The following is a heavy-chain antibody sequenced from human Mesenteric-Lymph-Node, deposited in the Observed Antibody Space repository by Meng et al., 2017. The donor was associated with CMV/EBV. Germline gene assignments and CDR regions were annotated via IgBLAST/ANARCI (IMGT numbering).Heavy chain of an antibody. CDR1: GYTLTSYG. Sequence: CKASGYTLTSYGIIWVRQAPGQGLEWMGWISAYTGNTNYAQKFQGRVTMTTDTSTSTAYMELRSLRSDDTAVYYCARDSGPYSSSDYWGQGTLVTVSS. CDR3: ARDSGPYSSSDY. V-gene: IGHV1-18*01. D-gene: IGHD6-6*01. CDR2: ISAYTGNT. J-gene: IGHJ4*02.